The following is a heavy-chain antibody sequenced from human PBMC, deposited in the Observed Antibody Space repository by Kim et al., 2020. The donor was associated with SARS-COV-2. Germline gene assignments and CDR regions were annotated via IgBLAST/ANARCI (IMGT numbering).Heavy chain of an antibody. J-gene: IGHJ6*01. V-gene: IGHV4-34*01. D-gene: IGHD3-10*01. CDR1: GGSISGNY. Sequence: SETLSLTCTVYGGSISGNYWSWSCKRQRPGQERVGEINNSERTSSNQSLKSKITITVDTSKNQFSLKLNSLSATDTAVYYCERRLSNTRGLGSHSCDLWG. CDR2: INNSERT. CDR3: ERRLSNTRGLGSHSCDL.